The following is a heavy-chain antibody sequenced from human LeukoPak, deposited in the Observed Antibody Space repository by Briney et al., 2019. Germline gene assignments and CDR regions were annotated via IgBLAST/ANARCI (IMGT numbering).Heavy chain of an antibody. CDR2: ISYDGSNK. CDR3: AKGGYYDSSGYGLIDY. J-gene: IGHJ4*02. CDR1: GFSFSSYG. V-gene: IGHV3-30*18. D-gene: IGHD3-22*01. Sequence: GGSLRLSCAASGFSFSSYGMHWVRQAPSKGLEWVAVISYDGSNKYYANSVKGRFTISGDNSKNTLYLQMNSLRDEDTAVYYCAKGGYYDSSGYGLIDYWGQGTLVTVSS.